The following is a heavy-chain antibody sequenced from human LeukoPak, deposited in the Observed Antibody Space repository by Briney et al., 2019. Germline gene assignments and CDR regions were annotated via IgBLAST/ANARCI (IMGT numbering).Heavy chain of an antibody. CDR1: GFTFRNYG. D-gene: IGHD3-16*01. J-gene: IGHJ4*02. Sequence: GGSLRLSCVASGFTFRNYGMHWVRQAPGKGLEWVSVIYYDGSKKYYADFVKGRFAISRDNSKNVAWLQMDRLRVEDTAFYYCARSLGETTFDWWGQGTLVTVPS. CDR2: IYYDGSKK. V-gene: IGHV3-33*01. CDR3: ARSLGETTFDW.